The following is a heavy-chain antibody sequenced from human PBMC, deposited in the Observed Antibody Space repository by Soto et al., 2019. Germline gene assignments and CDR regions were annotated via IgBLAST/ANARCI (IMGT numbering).Heavy chain of an antibody. CDR3: ARWLRGTPDY. Sequence: GGSLRLSCAASGLTFTTSWMGWVRQAPGRGLEWVANISPDGSGEYYVDSVRGRFTIPRDNAKNSLYLQMNSLRAEDMAIYYCARWLRGTPDYWGQGTLVTVSS. CDR2: ISPDGSGE. D-gene: IGHD3-10*01. V-gene: IGHV3-7*04. CDR1: GLTFTTSW. J-gene: IGHJ4*02.